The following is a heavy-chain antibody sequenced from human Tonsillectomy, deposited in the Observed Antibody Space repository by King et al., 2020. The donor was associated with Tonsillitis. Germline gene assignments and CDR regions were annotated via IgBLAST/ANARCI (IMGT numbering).Heavy chain of an antibody. J-gene: IGHJ4*02. Sequence: VQLVQSGAEVKKPGASVKVSCRASGYTFTSYGISWVRQAPGQGLEWMGWISVYNGNTNYAEKFQGRVTMTTDTSTSTAYMELRSLTSDDTAVYYCARGGGYYYDTSGWIDYWGQGTLVPVSS. CDR3: ARGGGYYYDTSGWIDY. CDR2: ISVYNGNT. D-gene: IGHD3-22*01. CDR1: GYTFTSYG. V-gene: IGHV1-18*04.